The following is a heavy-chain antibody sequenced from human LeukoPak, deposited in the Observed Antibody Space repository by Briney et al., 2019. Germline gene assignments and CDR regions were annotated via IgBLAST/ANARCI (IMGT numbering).Heavy chain of an antibody. Sequence: SETLSLTCAVYGGSFSGYYWSWIRQPPGKGLEWIGEINHSGSTNYNPSLKSRVTISVDTSKNQFSLKLSSVTAADTALYYCAGDASSSWWFYWGQGTLVTVSS. CDR1: GGSFSGYY. CDR3: AGDASSSWWFY. J-gene: IGHJ4*02. V-gene: IGHV4-34*01. CDR2: INHSGST. D-gene: IGHD6-13*01.